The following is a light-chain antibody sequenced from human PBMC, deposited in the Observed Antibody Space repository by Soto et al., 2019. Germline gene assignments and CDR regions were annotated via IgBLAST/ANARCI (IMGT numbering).Light chain of an antibody. CDR3: QQCNSFWT. V-gene: IGKV1-5*01. CDR2: DVS. J-gene: IGKJ1*01. Sequence: DIQMTQSPSTLSASVGDRVTITCRASQSIGTWLAWYQQKPGKAPKLLIYDVSTLESGVSSRFSGSGSGTEFSLTISSLQPDDSATYYCQQCNSFWTFGQGTKVDIK. CDR1: QSIGTW.